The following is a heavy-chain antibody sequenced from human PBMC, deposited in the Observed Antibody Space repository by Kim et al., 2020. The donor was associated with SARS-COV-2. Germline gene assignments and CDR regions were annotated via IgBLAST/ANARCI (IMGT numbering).Heavy chain of an antibody. J-gene: IGHJ4*02. V-gene: IGHV4-4*07. D-gene: IGHD6-19*01. CDR1: GGSISSYY. Sequence: SETLSLTCTVSGGSISSYYWSWIRQPAGKGLEWIGRIYTSGSTNYNPSLKSRVTMSVDTSKNQFSLKLSSVTAADTAVYYCARAQWREGGGRNYYFDYWGQGTLVTVSS. CDR2: IYTSGST. CDR3: ARAQWREGGGRNYYFDY.